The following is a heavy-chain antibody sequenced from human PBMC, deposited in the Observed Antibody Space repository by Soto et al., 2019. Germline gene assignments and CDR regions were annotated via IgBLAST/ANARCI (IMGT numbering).Heavy chain of an antibody. Sequence: GGSLRLSCAASGFSFSSYSMNWVRQAPGEGLEWISYITPSSNAIHYGDSVKGRFTISRDNAKNLVYLQISRLRDEDTAVYYCVAIIFGSKDWGQGTLVTVSS. CDR3: VAIIFGSKD. CDR2: ITPSSNAI. V-gene: IGHV3-48*02. D-gene: IGHD3-3*02. J-gene: IGHJ4*02. CDR1: GFSFSSYS.